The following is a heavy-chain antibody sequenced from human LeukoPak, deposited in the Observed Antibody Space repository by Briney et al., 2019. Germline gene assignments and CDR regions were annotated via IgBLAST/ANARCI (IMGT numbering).Heavy chain of an antibody. CDR2: IIPILGIA. D-gene: IGHD3-3*01. Sequence: SVKVSCKASGGTFSSYAISWVRQAPGQGLEWMGRIIPILGIANYAQKFQGRVTITADKSTSTAYMELSSLRSEDTAVYYCARGTIFGSFYMDVWGKGTTVTVSS. CDR3: ARGTIFGSFYMDV. J-gene: IGHJ6*03. CDR1: GGTFSSYA. V-gene: IGHV1-69*04.